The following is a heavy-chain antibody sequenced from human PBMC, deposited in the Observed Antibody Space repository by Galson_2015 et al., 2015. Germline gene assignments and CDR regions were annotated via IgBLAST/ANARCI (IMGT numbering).Heavy chain of an antibody. Sequence: SLRLSCAASGFTFSTYAIHWVRQAPGKGLKWVAVISYDGSKKSSADSVKGRFSVSRDNSKNTVYLQMSSLRVEDTAVYYCARDGPKGLTSFDYWGQGTLVTVSS. CDR2: ISYDGSKK. J-gene: IGHJ4*02. CDR3: ARDGPKGLTSFDY. D-gene: IGHD1-14*01. V-gene: IGHV3-30-3*01. CDR1: GFTFSTYA.